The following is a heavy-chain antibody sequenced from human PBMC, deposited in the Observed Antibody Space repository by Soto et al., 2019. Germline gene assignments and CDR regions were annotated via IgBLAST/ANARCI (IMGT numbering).Heavy chain of an antibody. D-gene: IGHD1-26*01. CDR1: GFTFSDYY. J-gene: IGHJ2*01. V-gene: IGHV3-11*01. CDR2: ISSSGSTI. CDR3: ARDLRVGATTPRYFDL. Sequence: GGSLRLSCAASGFTFSDYYMSWIRQAPGKGLEWVSYISSSGSTIYYADSVKGRFTISRGNAKNSLYLQMNSLRAEDTAVYYCARDLRVGATTPRYFDLWGRGTLVTVSS.